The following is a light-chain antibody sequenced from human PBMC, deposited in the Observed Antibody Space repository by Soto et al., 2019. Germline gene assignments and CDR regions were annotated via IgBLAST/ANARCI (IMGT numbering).Light chain of an antibody. V-gene: IGKV3-15*01. CDR2: AAT. Sequence: EIVMTQSPATLSVSPGEGATLSCTASESINNNLAWYQQKPGQAPRLLIYAATTRATGFPARFSGSWSGTEFTLTISSLQSEDFAVYYCQQHHKWPLTFGGGTKVDIK. CDR1: ESINNN. J-gene: IGKJ4*01. CDR3: QQHHKWPLT.